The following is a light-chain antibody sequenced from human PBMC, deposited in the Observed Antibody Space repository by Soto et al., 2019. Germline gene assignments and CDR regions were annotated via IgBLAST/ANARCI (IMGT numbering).Light chain of an antibody. Sequence: DIQMTQSPSSLSASVGDRVTITCRANQTISNYLNWYQQKPGKAPQVLIYHASSLPSGVPSRFSGAGFGTDFTLTISSLQPEDFATYDCQQSDSTPLYTFGQGTKLEIK. CDR2: HAS. CDR3: QQSDSTPLYT. J-gene: IGKJ2*01. V-gene: IGKV1-39*01. CDR1: QTISNY.